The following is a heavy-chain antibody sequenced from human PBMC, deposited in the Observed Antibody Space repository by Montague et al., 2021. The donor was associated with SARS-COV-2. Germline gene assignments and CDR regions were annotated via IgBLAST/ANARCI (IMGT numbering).Heavy chain of an antibody. D-gene: IGHD6-19*01. CDR3: AREKGIAVAGTDY. CDR2: ITSRSSDT. Sequence: SLRLSCAGSGFTFSSYTMNWVRQAPGKGLEWVSSITSRSSDTFYADSVKGRFTISRDNAKNSLYLQMNSLRAGDTAVYYCAREKGIAVAGTDYWGQGTLLTVSS. J-gene: IGHJ4*02. CDR1: GFTFSSYT. V-gene: IGHV3-21*01.